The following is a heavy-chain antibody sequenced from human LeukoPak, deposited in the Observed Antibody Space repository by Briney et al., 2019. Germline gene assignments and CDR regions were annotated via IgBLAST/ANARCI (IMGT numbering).Heavy chain of an antibody. J-gene: IGHJ4*02. CDR2: VWYDGSNK. CDR3: ARWGPGKVDDY. Sequence: GGSLRLSCAASGFTFSSHGMHWVRQAPGKGLEWVAVVWYDGSNKYYTDSVKGRFTISRDNSKDTLYLQMDSLRAEDTAVYYCARWGPGKVDDYWGQGTLVTVSS. D-gene: IGHD4-23*01. CDR1: GFTFSSHG. V-gene: IGHV3-33*01.